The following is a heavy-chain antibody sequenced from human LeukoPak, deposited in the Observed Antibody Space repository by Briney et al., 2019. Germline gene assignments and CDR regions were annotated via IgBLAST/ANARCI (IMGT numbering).Heavy chain of an antibody. D-gene: IGHD2-2*01. CDR3: ARDFCSSTSCLNWFAP. Sequence: SVKVSCKASGGTFSSYAISWVRQAPGQGLEWMGGIIPIFGTANYAQKFQGRVTITADESTSTAYMELSSLRSEDTAVYYCARDFCSSTSCLNWFAPWGQGTLVTVSS. CDR1: GGTFSSYA. V-gene: IGHV1-69*01. CDR2: IIPIFGTA. J-gene: IGHJ5*02.